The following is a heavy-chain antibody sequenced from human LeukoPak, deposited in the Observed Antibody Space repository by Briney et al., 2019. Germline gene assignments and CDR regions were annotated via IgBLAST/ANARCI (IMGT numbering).Heavy chain of an antibody. CDR3: ATGRYSSGRSTFDY. J-gene: IGHJ4*02. Sequence: GASVKVSCKASGYTFTGYYMHWVRQAPGQGLEWMGWINPNSGGTNYAQKFQGRVTMTRDTSISTAYMELSRLRSDDTAVYYCATGRYSSGRSTFDYWGQGTLVTVSS. CDR2: INPNSGGT. V-gene: IGHV1-2*02. CDR1: GYTFTGYY. D-gene: IGHD6-19*01.